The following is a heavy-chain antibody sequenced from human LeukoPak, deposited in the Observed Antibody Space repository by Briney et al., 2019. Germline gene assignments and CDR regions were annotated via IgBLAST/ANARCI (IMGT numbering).Heavy chain of an antibody. D-gene: IGHD1-26*01. J-gene: IGHJ4*02. Sequence: GGSLRLSCAASGFTVSSDHMSWVRLAPGKGLQWVSVAYTGGGAYYADSVKGRFTFSRDNSKHTVYLQTNSLRAEDTAVYYCARVWELSFDHWGQGALVTVSS. CDR2: AYTGGGA. V-gene: IGHV3-53*01. CDR1: GFTVSSDH. CDR3: ARVWELSFDH.